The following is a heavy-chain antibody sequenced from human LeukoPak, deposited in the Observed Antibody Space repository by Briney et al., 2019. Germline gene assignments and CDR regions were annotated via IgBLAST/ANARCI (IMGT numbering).Heavy chain of an antibody. CDR1: GGSISNSY. Sequence: SETLSLTCTVSGGSISNSYWCWVRQPAGKGLEWIGRISASGNTDYNPSLKGRVTMSVDTSENQFSLRLTSVTAADTAVYYCAREGRSSTPGYWGQGTLVTVSS. D-gene: IGHD2-15*01. J-gene: IGHJ4*02. V-gene: IGHV4-4*07. CDR3: AREGRSSTPGY. CDR2: ISASGNT.